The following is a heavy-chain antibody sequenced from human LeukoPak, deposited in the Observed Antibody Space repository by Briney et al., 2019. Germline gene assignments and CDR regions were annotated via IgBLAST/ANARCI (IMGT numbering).Heavy chain of an antibody. CDR1: GYTFTSYD. CDR3: ARVPAAMGYYYYYYMDV. J-gene: IGHJ6*03. Sequence: AAVKVSCKASGYTFTSYDINWVRQATGQGLEWMGCMNPNSGNTGYAQEFQGRGTITRNTTNSTAYMELSSLRSEDTAVYYCARVPAAMGYYYYYYMDVWGKGTTVTVSS. D-gene: IGHD2-2*01. V-gene: IGHV1-8*03. CDR2: MNPNSGNT.